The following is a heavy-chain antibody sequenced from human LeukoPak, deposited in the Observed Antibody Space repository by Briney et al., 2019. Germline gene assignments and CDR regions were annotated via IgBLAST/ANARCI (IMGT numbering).Heavy chain of an antibody. CDR3: ARGGNYYYYYGMDV. CDR1: GGSVSGGSYY. CDR2: FYYTGST. V-gene: IGHV4-61*01. J-gene: IGHJ6*02. Sequence: SETLSLTCTVSGGSVSGGSYYWSWIRQPPGKGLEWIGYFYYTGSTNYNPSLKSRVTISVDTSKNQFSLRLSSVTAADTAVYYCARGGNYYYYYGMDVWGQGTTVTVSS.